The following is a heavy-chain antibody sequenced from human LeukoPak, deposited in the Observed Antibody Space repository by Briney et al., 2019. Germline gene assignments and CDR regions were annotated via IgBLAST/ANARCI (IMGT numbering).Heavy chain of an antibody. V-gene: IGHV3-21*01. CDR3: ARGSYDYGDYVPYYYYYMDV. D-gene: IGHD4-17*01. CDR2: ICRSSSYI. Sequence: GGSLRLSCAASGFTFSRYSMNCVPHAPGKGVEGVSSICRSSSYIYYADSVKGRFTISRDNDKNSLYLQMNSLRAEDTAVYYCARGSYDYGDYVPYYYYYMDVWGKGTTVTVSS. J-gene: IGHJ6*03. CDR1: GFTFSRYS.